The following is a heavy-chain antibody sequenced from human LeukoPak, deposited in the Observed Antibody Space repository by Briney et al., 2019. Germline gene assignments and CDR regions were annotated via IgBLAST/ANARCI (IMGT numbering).Heavy chain of an antibody. J-gene: IGHJ3*02. V-gene: IGHV4-38-2*02. D-gene: IGHD1-26*01. CDR1: GYSISSGYY. Sequence: SETLSLTCTVSGYSISSGYYWGWIRQPPGKGLEWIGSIYHSGSTYYNPSFKSRVTISVDTSKNQFSLKLSSVTAADTAVYYCARGLGSPTVFDIWGQGTMVTVSS. CDR3: ARGLGSPTVFDI. CDR2: IYHSGST.